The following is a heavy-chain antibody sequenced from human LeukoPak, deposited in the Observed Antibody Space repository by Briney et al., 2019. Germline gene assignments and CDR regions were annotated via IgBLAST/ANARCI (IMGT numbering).Heavy chain of an antibody. Sequence: GGSLRLSCAASGFTFSDCAVHWVRQAPGKGLEWVALISYDGSNKYYADSVKGRFTISRDNSKNTMSLQMNSLRREGTAVYYCASRTNSGPPFWGQGTLVTVSS. V-gene: IGHV3-30-3*01. J-gene: IGHJ1*01. D-gene: IGHD3-10*01. CDR2: ISYDGSNK. CDR1: GFTFSDCA. CDR3: ASRTNSGPPF.